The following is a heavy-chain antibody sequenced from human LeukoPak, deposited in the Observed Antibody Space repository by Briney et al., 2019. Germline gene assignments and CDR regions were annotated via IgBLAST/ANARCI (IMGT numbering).Heavy chain of an antibody. V-gene: IGHV4-59*11. J-gene: IGHJ3*02. D-gene: IGHD2-21*01. Sequence: SETLSLTCSVSGDNITGHYLTWIRQPPGNGLEWIGYISHIGSTNYNPSLKSRVTISVDTSKNQFSLKLTSVTAADTALYYCARDRISINALDMWGQGTMVTVSS. CDR2: ISHIGST. CDR3: ARDRISINALDM. CDR1: GDNITGHY.